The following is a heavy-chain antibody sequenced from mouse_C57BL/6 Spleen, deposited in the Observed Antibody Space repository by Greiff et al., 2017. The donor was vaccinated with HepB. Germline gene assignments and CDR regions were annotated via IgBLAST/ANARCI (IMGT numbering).Heavy chain of an antibody. CDR2: IHPNSGST. J-gene: IGHJ4*01. Sequence: VKLQQPGAELVKPGASVKLSCKASGYTFTSYWMHWVKQRPGQGLEWIGMIHPNSGSTNYNEKFKSKATLTVDKSSSTAYMQLSSLTSEDSAVYYCARGNGYDRYYYAMDYWGQGTSVTVSS. D-gene: IGHD2-2*01. V-gene: IGHV1-64*01. CDR3: ARGNGYDRYYYAMDY. CDR1: GYTFTSYW.